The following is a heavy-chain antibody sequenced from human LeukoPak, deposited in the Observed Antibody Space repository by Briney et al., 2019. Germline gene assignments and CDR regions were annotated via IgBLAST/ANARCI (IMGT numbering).Heavy chain of an antibody. Sequence: PGGSLRLSCAASGFTFSSYGMNWVRQAPGRGLEWVSYISTSGSTIYYADSVKGRFTISRDNAKNSLYLQMNSLRAEDTAVYYCARAHSNHDYWGQGALVTVSS. CDR1: GFTFSSYG. J-gene: IGHJ4*02. V-gene: IGHV3-48*03. D-gene: IGHD4-11*01. CDR3: ARAHSNHDY. CDR2: ISTSGSTI.